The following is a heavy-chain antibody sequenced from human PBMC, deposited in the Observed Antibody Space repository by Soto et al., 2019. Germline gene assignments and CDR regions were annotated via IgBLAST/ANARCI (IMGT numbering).Heavy chain of an antibody. CDR1: GGSVSSGSYY. CDR3: ARRILRSYYYYGMDV. Sequence: PSETLSLTCTVSGGSVSSGSYYWSWIRQPPGKGLEWIGEINHSGSTNYNPSLKSRVTISVDTSKNQFSLKLSSVTAADTAVYYCARRILRSYYYYGMDVWGQGTTVTVSS. V-gene: IGHV4-39*07. J-gene: IGHJ6*02. CDR2: INHSGST. D-gene: IGHD3-16*01.